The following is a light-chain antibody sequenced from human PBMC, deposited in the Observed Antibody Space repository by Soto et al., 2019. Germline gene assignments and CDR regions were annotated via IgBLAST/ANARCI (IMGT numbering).Light chain of an antibody. CDR3: QQYGNSPIT. CDR1: ERIYSAY. J-gene: IGKJ5*01. Sequence: VWTQSPGTLSLTRGERATLSCRASERIYSAYLGWYQQKPGQAPRLLIYGTSSRATGIPDRFSGSGSGTDFTLTISRLEPEDFAVYYCQQYGNSPITFGQGTRLEI. V-gene: IGKV3-20*01. CDR2: GTS.